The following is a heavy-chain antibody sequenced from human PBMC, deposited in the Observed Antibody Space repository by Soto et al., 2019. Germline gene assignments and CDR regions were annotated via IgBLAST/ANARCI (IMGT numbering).Heavy chain of an antibody. CDR2: ISGSGGST. CDR1: GFTFSSYA. Sequence: EVQLLESGGGLVQPGGSLRLSCAASGFTFSSYAMSWVRQAPGKGLEWVSAISGSGGSTYYADSVKGRFTISRDNSKNTLYLQMNSPRAEDTAVYYCANTLLDLRLGELSSDKPSDYWGQGTLVTVSS. D-gene: IGHD3-16*02. V-gene: IGHV3-23*01. J-gene: IGHJ4*02. CDR3: ANTLLDLRLGELSSDKPSDY.